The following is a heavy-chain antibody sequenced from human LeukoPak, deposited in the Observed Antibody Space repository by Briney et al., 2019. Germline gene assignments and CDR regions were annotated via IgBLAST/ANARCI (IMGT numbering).Heavy chain of an antibody. J-gene: IGHJ4*02. V-gene: IGHV4-39*07. CDR1: GGSISKSTYY. D-gene: IGHD6-6*01. CDR3: ASIAARGGNFDY. Sequence: SETLSLTCTVSGGSISKSTYYWAWIRQSPGKGLEWIGSIYDNGSPYYSPSLKSRVTISVDTSKNQFSLKLSSVTAADTAVYYCASIAARGGNFDYWGQGTLVTVSS. CDR2: IYDNGSP.